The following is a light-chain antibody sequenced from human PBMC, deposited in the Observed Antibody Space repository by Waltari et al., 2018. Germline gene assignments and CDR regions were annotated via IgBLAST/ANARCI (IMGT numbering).Light chain of an antibody. CDR1: SRVGAGYNY. Sequence: QSALTQPRPVSGSPGPARTIPCPGTSRVGAGYNYVSWYQQHPGKAPKLMIYDVSKRPSGVPDRFSGSKSGNTASLTISGLQAEDEADYYCCSYAGSYTWVFGGGTKLTVL. V-gene: IGLV2-11*01. CDR2: DVS. J-gene: IGLJ3*02. CDR3: CSYAGSYTWV.